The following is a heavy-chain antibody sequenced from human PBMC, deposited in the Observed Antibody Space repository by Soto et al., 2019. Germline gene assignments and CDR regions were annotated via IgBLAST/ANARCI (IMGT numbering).Heavy chain of an antibody. D-gene: IGHD6-6*01. Sequence: EVQLLESGGDLVQPGGSLRLSCAASGFTFNSYAMSWVRQAPGKGLEWVSIISGNGGNTYYADSVEGRFTISRDNSKNTLYLQMNNLRAEDTAVYYCTKDRSSIGARSYFDYWGQGTLVTVSS. CDR2: ISGNGGNT. CDR1: GFTFNSYA. V-gene: IGHV3-23*01. J-gene: IGHJ4*02. CDR3: TKDRSSIGARSYFDY.